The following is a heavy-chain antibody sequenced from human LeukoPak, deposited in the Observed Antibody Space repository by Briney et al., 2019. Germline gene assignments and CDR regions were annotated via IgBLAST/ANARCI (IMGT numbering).Heavy chain of an antibody. J-gene: IGHJ4*02. V-gene: IGHV4-59*08. CDR1: GGSITNYY. Sequence: SETLSLTCTVSGGSITNYYWSWIRQPPGKGLEWMGYIFYSGSTKYNPSLKSRVTLSVDTSKNQFSLKLSSVTAADTAVYYCARTHWGFDYWGQGTLVTVSS. D-gene: IGHD3-16*01. CDR2: IFYSGST. CDR3: ARTHWGFDY.